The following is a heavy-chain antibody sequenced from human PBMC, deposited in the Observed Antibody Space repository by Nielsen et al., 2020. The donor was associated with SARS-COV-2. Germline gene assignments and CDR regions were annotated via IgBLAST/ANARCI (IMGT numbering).Heavy chain of an antibody. CDR3: AREGIAVAGSYYYGMDV. V-gene: IGHV1-69*06. CDR2: IIPIFGTA. CDR1: GGTFSSYA. J-gene: IGHJ6*02. D-gene: IGHD6-19*01. Sequence: SVKVSCKASGGTFSSYAISWVRQAPGQGLEWMGGIIPIFGTANYAQKFQGRVTITADKSTSTAYMELSSLRSEDTAVYYCAREGIAVAGSYYYGMDVWGQGTTVTVSS.